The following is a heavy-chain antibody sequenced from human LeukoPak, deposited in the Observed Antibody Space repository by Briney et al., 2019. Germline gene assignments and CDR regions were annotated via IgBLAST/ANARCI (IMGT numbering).Heavy chain of an antibody. Sequence: GGSLRLSCAASGFTFDDYGMHWVRQAPGKGLVWVSRINSDGSSTSYADSVKGRFTISRDNAKNTLYLQMNSLRAEDTAVYYCARVALPATYYYGSGSFHFDYWGQGTLVTVSS. D-gene: IGHD3-10*01. CDR2: INSDGSST. V-gene: IGHV3-74*01. J-gene: IGHJ4*02. CDR3: ARVALPATYYYGSGSFHFDY. CDR1: GFTFDDYG.